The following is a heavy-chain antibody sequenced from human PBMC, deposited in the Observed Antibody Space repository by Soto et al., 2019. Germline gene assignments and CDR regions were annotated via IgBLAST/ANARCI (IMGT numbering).Heavy chain of an antibody. CDR3: ARPPADDYYDRPPH. J-gene: IGHJ4*02. CDR1: GFTFSNYA. CDR2: IGVSHGST. D-gene: IGHD3-16*01. V-gene: IGHV3-23*01. Sequence: GGSLRLSCAASGFTFSNYAMTWVRQAPGKGLECVSAIGVSHGSTSYADSVKGRFTISRDNSKNTLYLQMNGLRVEDTAVYYCARPPADDYYDRPPHWGQGTRVTVSS.